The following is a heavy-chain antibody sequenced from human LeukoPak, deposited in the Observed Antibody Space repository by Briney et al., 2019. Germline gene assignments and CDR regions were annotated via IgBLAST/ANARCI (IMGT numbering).Heavy chain of an antibody. CDR3: ARARDPYSSGWDYFDL. CDR1: GFTFSSYW. Sequence: GGSLRLSCAASGFTFSSYWMSWVRQAPGKGLEWVANIKQDGSEKYYVDSVKGRFTISRDNAKNSLYLQMNSLRAEGTAVYYCARARDPYSSGWDYFDLWGRGTLVTVSS. V-gene: IGHV3-7*04. D-gene: IGHD6-19*01. CDR2: IKQDGSEK. J-gene: IGHJ2*01.